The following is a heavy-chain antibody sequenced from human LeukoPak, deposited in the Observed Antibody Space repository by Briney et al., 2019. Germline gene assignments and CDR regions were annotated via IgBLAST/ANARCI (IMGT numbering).Heavy chain of an antibody. J-gene: IGHJ4*02. D-gene: IGHD1-26*01. V-gene: IGHV1-69*13. CDR3: ARDPYDSGSYIY. CDR2: IIPIFGTA. CDR1: GGTFSSYA. Sequence: GASVKVSCKASGGTFSSYAISWVRQAPGQGLEWMGGIIPIFGTANYAQKFRGRVTITADESTSTAYMELSSLRSEDTAVYYCARDPYDSGSYIYWGQGTLVTVSS.